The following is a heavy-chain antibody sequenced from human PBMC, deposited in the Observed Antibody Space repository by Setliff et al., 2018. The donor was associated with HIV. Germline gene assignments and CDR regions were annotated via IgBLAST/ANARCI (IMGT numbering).Heavy chain of an antibody. V-gene: IGHV4-34*12. Sequence: PSETLSLTCALYGGSLTNYYWTWIRKSPGKGLEWIGEIVDSGATTYNPSLKSRVTILLDTSKKQFSLKLNSVTAADAAVYYCARTDVLLWFGELPLGAFDIWGQGTMVTVS. CDR2: IVDSGAT. J-gene: IGHJ3*02. CDR1: GGSLTNYY. CDR3: ARTDVLLWFGELPLGAFDI. D-gene: IGHD3-10*01.